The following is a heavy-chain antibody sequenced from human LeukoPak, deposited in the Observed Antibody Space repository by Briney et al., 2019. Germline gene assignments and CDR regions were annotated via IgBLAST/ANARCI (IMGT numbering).Heavy chain of an antibody. Sequence: SETLSLTCAVSGGSFSGYYWSWIRQPPGKGLEWIGEINHSGSTNYNPSLKSRVTISVEASKNQLSLKLSSVTAADTAVYYCATLGGDYYDSSGYPLVQGFDPWGQGTPVTVSS. CDR1: GGSFSGYY. CDR3: ATLGGDYYDSSGYPLVQGFDP. D-gene: IGHD3-22*01. V-gene: IGHV4-34*01. J-gene: IGHJ5*02. CDR2: INHSGST.